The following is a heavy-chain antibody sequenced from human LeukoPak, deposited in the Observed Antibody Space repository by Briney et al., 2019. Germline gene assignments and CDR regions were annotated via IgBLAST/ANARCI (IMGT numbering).Heavy chain of an antibody. CDR2: IIPIFGTA. Sequence: SVKVPCKASGGTFSSYAISWVRQAPGQGLEWMGRIIPIFGTANYAQKFQGRVTITTDESTSTAYMELSSLRSEDTAVYYCARTVVRDARYFDYWGQGTLVTVSS. J-gene: IGHJ4*02. D-gene: IGHD3-10*01. CDR3: ARTVVRDARYFDY. CDR1: GGTFSSYA. V-gene: IGHV1-69*05.